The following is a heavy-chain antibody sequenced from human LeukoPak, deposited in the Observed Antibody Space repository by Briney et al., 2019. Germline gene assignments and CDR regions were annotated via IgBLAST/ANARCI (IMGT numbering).Heavy chain of an antibody. CDR1: GYTFTGYY. CDR2: ISAYNGNT. V-gene: IGHV1-18*04. D-gene: IGHD5-12*01. Sequence: ASVKVSCKASGYTFTGYYMHWVRQAPGQGLEWMGWISAYNGNTNYAQKLQGRVTMTTDTSTSTAYMELRSLRSDDTAVYYCARDIVATTTGIGHWGQGTLVTVSS. CDR3: ARDIVATTTGIGH. J-gene: IGHJ4*02.